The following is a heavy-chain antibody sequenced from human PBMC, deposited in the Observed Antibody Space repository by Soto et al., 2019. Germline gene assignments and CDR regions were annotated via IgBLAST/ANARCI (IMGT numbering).Heavy chain of an antibody. J-gene: IGHJ4*02. CDR3: VKGEYYYDSSGYYPFDY. V-gene: IGHV3-23*01. CDR1: GFTFSSYA. D-gene: IGHD3-22*01. CDR2: IDGSGGST. Sequence: GGSLRLSCAASGFTFSSYAMSWVRQAPGEGLEWVSAIDGSGGSTYYADSVKGRFTISRDNSMNTLYLQMSSLRADDTAVYYCVKGEYYYDSSGYYPFDYWGQGTLVTVSS.